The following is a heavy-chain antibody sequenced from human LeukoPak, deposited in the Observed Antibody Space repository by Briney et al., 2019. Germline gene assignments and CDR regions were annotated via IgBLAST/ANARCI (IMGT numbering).Heavy chain of an antibody. J-gene: IGHJ4*02. CDR2: ISAYNGNT. Sequence: ASVKVSCEASGYAFPSFGISWVRQAPGQGLEWMGWISAYNGNTNYAQKLQGRVAMTTDTSTSTAYMELRSLRSDDTAVYYCARNAGCSGGSCFFDDWGQGTLVTVSS. V-gene: IGHV1-18*01. CDR3: ARNAGCSGGSCFFDD. CDR1: GYAFPSFG. D-gene: IGHD2-15*01.